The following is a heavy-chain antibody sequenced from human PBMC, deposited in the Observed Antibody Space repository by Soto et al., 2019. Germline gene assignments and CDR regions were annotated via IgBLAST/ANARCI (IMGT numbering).Heavy chain of an antibody. CDR2: IIPIFGTA. CDR1: GGTFSSYA. D-gene: IGHD3-22*01. Sequence: GPSVKVSCEASGGTFSSYAISWVRQAPVQGLEWMGGIIPIFGTANYAQKFQGRVTITADESTSTAYMELSSLRSEDTAVYYCARDPPTYYYDSSVRYGMDVWGQGTTVTVSS. J-gene: IGHJ6*02. V-gene: IGHV1-69*13. CDR3: ARDPPTYYYDSSVRYGMDV.